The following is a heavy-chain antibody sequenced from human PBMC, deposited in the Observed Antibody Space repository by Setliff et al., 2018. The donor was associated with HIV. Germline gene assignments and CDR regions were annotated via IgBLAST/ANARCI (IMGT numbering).Heavy chain of an antibody. D-gene: IGHD3-10*01. CDR3: ARRIDDSGSFPDKNWFDT. J-gene: IGHJ5*02. CDR1: GDSISSYS. V-gene: IGHV4-4*09. Sequence: KSSETLSLTCTVSGDSISSYSWNWIRQSQGGGLEWIGFIFSSGSTKCNPSLQSRVTMSIDTSKNQFSLRLTSVTAADTAVYYCARRIDDSGSFPDKNWFDTWGQGSLVTSPQ. CDR2: IFSSGST.